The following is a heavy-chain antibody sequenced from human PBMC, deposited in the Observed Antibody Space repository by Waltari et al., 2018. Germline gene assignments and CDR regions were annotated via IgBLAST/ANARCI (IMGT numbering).Heavy chain of an antibody. CDR2: INPNSGGT. Sequence: QVQLVQSGAEVKKPGASVKVSCKASGYTFTGYYMHWVRQAPGQGLEWMGRINPNSGGTNYAQKFQGRGTMTRDTSISTAYMELSRLRSDDTAVYYCASFDYYGSGSYYIDFDYWGQGTLVTVSS. V-gene: IGHV1-2*06. CDR1: GYTFTGYY. D-gene: IGHD3-10*01. J-gene: IGHJ4*02. CDR3: ASFDYYGSGSYYIDFDY.